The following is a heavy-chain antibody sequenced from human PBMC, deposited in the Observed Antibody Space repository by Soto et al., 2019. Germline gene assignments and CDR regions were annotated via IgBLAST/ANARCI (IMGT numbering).Heavy chain of an antibody. Sequence: QVQVVESGGGVVQPGRSLRLSCAASGFTFSSFGMHWVRQAPGKGLEWVSLIWYDGSKKSYGDSVKGRFTISRDNSRNTVDLQMSSLRADDAAVYYCAGDAPYYSLWSADYPSRTGMDVWGQGTTVTVSS. V-gene: IGHV3-33*01. D-gene: IGHD3-3*01. J-gene: IGHJ6*02. CDR2: IWYDGSKK. CDR3: AGDAPYYSLWSADYPSRTGMDV. CDR1: GFTFSSFG.